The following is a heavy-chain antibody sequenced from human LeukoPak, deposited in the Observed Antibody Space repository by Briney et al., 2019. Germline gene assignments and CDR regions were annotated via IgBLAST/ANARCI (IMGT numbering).Heavy chain of an antibody. Sequence: GGSLRLSCEASGFTFNTFGIQWGRQAPGKGLEWVAVISYDGSHTYYADSVRGRFTISRDNSKNTLYLQMNSLRGHDSSVYDCASMVASGAWVLDYWRQGTLVTVSS. D-gene: IGHD6-25*01. CDR3: ASMVASGAWVLDY. CDR1: GFTFNTFG. J-gene: IGHJ4*02. V-gene: IGHV3-30*03. CDR2: ISYDGSHT.